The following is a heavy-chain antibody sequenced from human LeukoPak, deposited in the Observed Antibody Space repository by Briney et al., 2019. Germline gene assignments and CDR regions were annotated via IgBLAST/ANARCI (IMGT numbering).Heavy chain of an antibody. D-gene: IGHD3-10*01. CDR3: ARDRGVLIGARYDAFDV. V-gene: IGHV4-61*02. J-gene: IGHJ3*01. CDR1: GGAINSGSYY. Sequence: PSETLSLTCTVSGGAINSGSYYYTWIRQPAGKGLEWIGRIHTSGNTNYNPSLKSRLTMSVDTSKNQFSLNLSSVTAADTARYYCARDRGVLIGARYDAFDVWGRGTMVTVSS. CDR2: IHTSGNT.